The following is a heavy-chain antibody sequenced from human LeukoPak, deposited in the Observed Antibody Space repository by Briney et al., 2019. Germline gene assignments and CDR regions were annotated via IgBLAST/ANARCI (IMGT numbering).Heavy chain of an antibody. V-gene: IGHV4-59*08. CDR2: VYDSGST. Sequence: PSETLSLTCTVSGGSISSYYWSWIRQPPGTGLEWIGYVYDSGSTNYNPSLKSRVTISVDTSKNQFSLKLSSVTAADTAVYYCARIRERGSGYPDYWGQGTLVTVSS. J-gene: IGHJ4*02. D-gene: IGHD3-22*01. CDR1: GGSISSYY. CDR3: ARIRERGSGYPDY.